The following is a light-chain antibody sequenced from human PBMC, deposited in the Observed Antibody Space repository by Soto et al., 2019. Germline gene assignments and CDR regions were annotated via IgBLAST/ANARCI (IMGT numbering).Light chain of an antibody. CDR1: QSISSY. V-gene: IGKV1-39*01. CDR3: QQCYSTRWT. CDR2: AAS. Sequence: DIQMTQSPSSLSASVGDRVTITCRASQSISSYLNWYQQKPGKAPKLLIYAASSLQSGVPSRFSGSGSGTDFTLTISSLQPEDFATYYCQQCYSTRWTFGQATKVAIK. J-gene: IGKJ1*01.